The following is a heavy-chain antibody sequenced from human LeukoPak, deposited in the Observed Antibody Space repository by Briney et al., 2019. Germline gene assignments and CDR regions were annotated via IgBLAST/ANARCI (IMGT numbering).Heavy chain of an antibody. CDR2: IGAGGTFT. D-gene: IGHD4-23*01. Sequence: GGSLRLSCTASGFTFSSYAMNWVRQAPGKGLEWVSGIGAGGTFTYYADSVKGRFTISRDNSRNTLYLQMNSLRAEDTALYYCVKDPEYGRNFPEYFQHWGQGTLVTVSS. CDR3: VKDPEYGRNFPEYFQH. CDR1: GFTFSSYA. V-gene: IGHV3-23*01. J-gene: IGHJ1*01.